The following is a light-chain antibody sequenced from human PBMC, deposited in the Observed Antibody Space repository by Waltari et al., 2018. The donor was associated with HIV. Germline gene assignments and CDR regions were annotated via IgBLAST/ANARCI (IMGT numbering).Light chain of an antibody. CDR3: YSYVGIYNVR. J-gene: IGLJ2*01. V-gene: IGLV2-11*01. Sequence: QSALTQPPSVSASPGQSVPISCTATSSDVGGSNYVSWYQRHPGKAPKLMIYDVTKRPSGVPNRFSGSKSGNTASLTISGLQAEDEADYYCYSYVGIYNVRFGGGTRLTVL. CDR1: SSDVGGSNY. CDR2: DVT.